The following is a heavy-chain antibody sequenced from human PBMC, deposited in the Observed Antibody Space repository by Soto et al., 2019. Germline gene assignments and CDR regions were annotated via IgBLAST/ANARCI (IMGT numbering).Heavy chain of an antibody. D-gene: IGHD3-10*01. V-gene: IGHV4-39*01. CDR3: ARHFVAVVIKGWGY. J-gene: IGHJ4*02. CDR2: TYYNGNA. CDR1: GGSIDRSNYY. Sequence: QLQLQESGPGLVKPSETLSLTCNVSGGSIDRSNYYWDWLRQPPGKGLEWIGTTYYNGNAYYNPSLKSRVSMXVXTXXNQFSLKLVSVTAADTAVYYCARHFVAVVIKGWGYWGQGTLVTVSS.